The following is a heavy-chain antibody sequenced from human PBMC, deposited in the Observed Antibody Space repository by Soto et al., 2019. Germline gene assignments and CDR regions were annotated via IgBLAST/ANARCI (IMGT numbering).Heavy chain of an antibody. CDR1: GFTFSSYW. CDR2: IKQDGSEK. D-gene: IGHD6-19*01. CDR3: ARDKRNGYLWYSSGWYWFDP. V-gene: IGHV3-7*01. J-gene: IGHJ5*02. Sequence: GGSLRLSCAASGFTFSSYWMSWVRQAPGKGLEWVANIKQDGSEKYYVDSVKGRFTISRDNARNSLYLQMNSLRAEDTAVYYCARDKRNGYLWYSSGWYWFDPWGQGTLVTVSS.